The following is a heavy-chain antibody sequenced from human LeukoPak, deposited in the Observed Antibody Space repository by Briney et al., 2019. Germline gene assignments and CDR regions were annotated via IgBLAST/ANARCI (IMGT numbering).Heavy chain of an antibody. V-gene: IGHV4-59*01. D-gene: IGHD2-21*01. J-gene: IGHJ6*03. CDR1: GGSISSYY. CDR2: IYYSGST. CDR3: ARGRRKTILTDTASYFYYYMDV. Sequence: SETLSLTCTVSGGSISSYYWSWIRQPPGKGLEWIGYIYYSGSTNYNPSLKSRVTISVDTSKNQFSLKLSSVTAADTAVYYCARGRRKTILTDTASYFYYYMDVWGKGTTVTVSS.